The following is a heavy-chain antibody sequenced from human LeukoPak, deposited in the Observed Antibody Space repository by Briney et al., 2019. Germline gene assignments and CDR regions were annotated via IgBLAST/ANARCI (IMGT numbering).Heavy chain of an antibody. V-gene: IGHV3-23*01. Sequence: GGSLRLSCTASGFTFSNFAMDWVRQTPGKGLEWVSVISGSGSTYYADSVRGRFTVSRDNSKHTMSLQMNTLRAEDTAVYYCARGITAFGVPGATYYFDYWGQGTLVTVSS. CDR1: GFTFSNFA. CDR2: ISGSGST. J-gene: IGHJ4*02. CDR3: ARGITAFGVPGATYYFDY. D-gene: IGHD3-3*01.